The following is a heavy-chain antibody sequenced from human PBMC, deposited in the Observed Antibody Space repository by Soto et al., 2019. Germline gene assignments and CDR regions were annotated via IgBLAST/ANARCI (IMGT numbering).Heavy chain of an antibody. D-gene: IGHD3-22*01. CDR3: ARESPLPRYYYDSSGYGFDY. CDR2: IYYSGST. J-gene: IGHJ4*02. CDR1: GGSISSGDYY. V-gene: IGHV4-30-4*01. Sequence: PSETLSLTCTVSGGSISSGDYYWSWIRQPPGKGLEWIGYIYYSGSTYYNPSLKSRVTISVDTSKNQFSLKLSSVTAADTAVYYCARESPLPRYYYDSSGYGFDYWGQGTLVT.